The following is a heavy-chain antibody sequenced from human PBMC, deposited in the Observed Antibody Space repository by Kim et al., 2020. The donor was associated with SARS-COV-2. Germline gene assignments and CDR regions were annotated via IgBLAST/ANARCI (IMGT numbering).Heavy chain of an antibody. CDR1: GFTFSSYE. Sequence: GGSLRLSCTASGFTFSSYEMNWVRQAPGKGLEWVSYIIGSGTTIYYADSVRGRFTISRDNDKNSLLLQMNSLRAEDTAVYYCAWGPNYRPFDYWGQGTL. D-gene: IGHD4-4*01. CDR2: IIGSGTTI. J-gene: IGHJ4*02. CDR3: AWGPNYRPFDY. V-gene: IGHV3-48*03.